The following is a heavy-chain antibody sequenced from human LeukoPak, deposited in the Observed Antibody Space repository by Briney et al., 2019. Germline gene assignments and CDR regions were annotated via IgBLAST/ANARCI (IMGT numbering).Heavy chain of an antibody. D-gene: IGHD5-18*01. Sequence: SETLSLTCTVSGGSISSYYWSWIRQPPGKGLEWIGYIYYSRSTNYNPSLKSRVTISVDTSKNQFSLKLGSVTAADTAVYYCAREGTAMASLDYWGQGTLVTVSS. V-gene: IGHV4-59*01. CDR2: IYYSRST. J-gene: IGHJ4*02. CDR3: AREGTAMASLDY. CDR1: GGSISSYY.